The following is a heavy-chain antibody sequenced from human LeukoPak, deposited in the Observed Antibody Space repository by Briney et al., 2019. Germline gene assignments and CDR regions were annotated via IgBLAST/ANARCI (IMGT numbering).Heavy chain of an antibody. J-gene: IGHJ4*02. V-gene: IGHV3-33*08. CDR2: IWYDGSNK. Sequence: PGRSLRLSCAASGFTFSSYGMHWVRQAPGKGLEWVAVIWYDGSNKYYADSVKGRFTISRDNSKNTLYLQMNSLRAEDTAVYYXXXXXXXXXXXXXAMTYFDYWGQGTLVTVSS. D-gene: IGHD2-2*01. CDR1: GFTFSSYG. CDR3: XXXXXXXXXXXXAMTYFDY.